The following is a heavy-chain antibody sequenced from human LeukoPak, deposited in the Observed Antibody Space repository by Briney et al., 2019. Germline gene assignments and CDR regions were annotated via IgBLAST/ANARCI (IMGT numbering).Heavy chain of an antibody. CDR2: IYYSGGA. D-gene: IGHD1-1*01. J-gene: IGHJ4*02. CDR1: GGSISPYY. CDR3: ARDEVPGDY. V-gene: IGHV4-59*01. Sequence: KPSGTLSLTCTVSGGSISPYYWNWIRQPPGKGLEWIGYIYYSGGADYNPALKSRVTISIDTSKNQFSLKLSSVTAADTAVYFCARDEVPGDYWGQGTLVTVSS.